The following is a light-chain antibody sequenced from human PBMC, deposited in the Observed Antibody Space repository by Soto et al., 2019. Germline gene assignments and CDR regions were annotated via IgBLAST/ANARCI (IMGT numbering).Light chain of an antibody. J-gene: IGKJ1*01. CDR2: DAS. CDR1: ESVTSF. Sequence: EIVLTQSLATLFLSPGEKATLSCRASESVTSFLAWYQQKPGQAPRLLIYDASNRATGISARFSGSGSGTDFTLTISSLEPEDFAVYYCQQRSDWPRTFGQGTKVDNK. CDR3: QQRSDWPRT. V-gene: IGKV3-11*01.